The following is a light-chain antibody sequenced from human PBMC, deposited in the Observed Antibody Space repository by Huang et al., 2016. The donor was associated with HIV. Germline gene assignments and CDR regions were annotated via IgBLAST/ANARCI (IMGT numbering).Light chain of an antibody. CDR1: QSVGRN. CDR2: EES. CDR3: QQRDS. Sequence: EIVLTQSPGTLSLSPGERATLSCRASQSVGRNVGWYQQKAGQTPRLVIYEESTRATGIPARFSGSGSGTYFTLTISSLEPEDVAVYYCQQRDSFGQGTRLDIK. V-gene: IGKV3-11*01. J-gene: IGKJ5*01.